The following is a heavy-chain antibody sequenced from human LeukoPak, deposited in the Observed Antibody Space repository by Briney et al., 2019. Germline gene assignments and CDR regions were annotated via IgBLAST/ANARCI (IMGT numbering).Heavy chain of an antibody. CDR1: GGTFSSYA. J-gene: IGHJ4*02. CDR3: ATDRVGLGYCSGGSCRRFDY. D-gene: IGHD2-15*01. CDR2: FDPEDGET. Sequence: GSSVKVSCKASGGTFSSYAISWVRQAPGKGLEWMGGFDPEDGETIYAQKFLGRVTMTEDTSTDTAYMELSSLRSEDTAVYYCATDRVGLGYCSGGSCRRFDYWGQGTLVTVSS. V-gene: IGHV1-24*01.